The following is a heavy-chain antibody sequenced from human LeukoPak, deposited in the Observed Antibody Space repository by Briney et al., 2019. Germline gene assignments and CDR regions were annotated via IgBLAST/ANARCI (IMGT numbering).Heavy chain of an antibody. D-gene: IGHD2-8*01. CDR3: ALAPNSNWFDF. CDR1: GDSPSNFY. Sequence: SETLSLTCTVSGDSPSNFYWNWIRQSPGKGLEWIGHIHYSGSSVYNPSLKSRVPISIDTSRRQFFLKLNSVTAADTAVYFCALAPNSNWFDFWGPGTLVTVSS. J-gene: IGHJ5*01. V-gene: IGHV4-59*03. CDR2: IHYSGSS.